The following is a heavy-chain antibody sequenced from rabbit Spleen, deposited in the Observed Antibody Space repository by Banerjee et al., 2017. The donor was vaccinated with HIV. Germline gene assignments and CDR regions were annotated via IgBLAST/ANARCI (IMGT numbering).Heavy chain of an antibody. CDR3: ARDLAGVIGWNFDL. Sequence: QSLEESGGDLVKPGASLTLTCMSSGVSFSVSSYMCWVRQAPGKGLEWIACIDTGSSSGFTYSATWAKGRFTCSKTSSTTVPLQMTSLTAADTATYFCARDLAGVIGWNFDLWGQGTLVTVS. CDR1: GVSFSVSSY. V-gene: IGHV1S40*01. D-gene: IGHD4-1*01. CDR2: IDTGSSSGFT. J-gene: IGHJ4*01.